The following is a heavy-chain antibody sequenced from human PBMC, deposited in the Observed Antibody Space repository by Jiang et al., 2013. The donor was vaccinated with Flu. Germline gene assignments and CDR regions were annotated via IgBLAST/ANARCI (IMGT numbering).Heavy chain of an antibody. V-gene: IGHV1-69*01. CDR3: ARDIAARLFPTPYYYYYMDV. Sequence: ISWVRQAPGQGLEWMGGIIPIFGTANYAQKFQGRVTITADESTSTAYMELSSLRSEDTAVYYCARDIAARLFPTPYYYYYMDVWGKGTTVTVSS. J-gene: IGHJ6*03. D-gene: IGHD6-6*01. CDR2: IIPIFGTA.